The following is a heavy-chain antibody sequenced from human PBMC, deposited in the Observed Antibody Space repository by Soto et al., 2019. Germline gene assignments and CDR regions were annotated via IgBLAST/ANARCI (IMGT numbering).Heavy chain of an antibody. CDR2: INPESTTL. Sequence: EAQLEESGGGLVQPGGSLRLSCTASGITLSTYWMHWVRQAPGKGLVWVSRINPESTTLTYADSVTGRFTISRDNAKNTLYLQMNGLSAEDTAVYYCTKDTFGGRDSWDPGTLVTVSS. CDR1: GITLSTYW. V-gene: IGHV3-74*01. J-gene: IGHJ4*02. D-gene: IGHD2-15*01. CDR3: TKDTFGGRDS.